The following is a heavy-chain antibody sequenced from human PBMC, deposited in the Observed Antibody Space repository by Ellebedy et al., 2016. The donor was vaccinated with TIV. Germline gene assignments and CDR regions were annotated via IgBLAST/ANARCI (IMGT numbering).Heavy chain of an antibody. CDR1: GYTFTSYD. V-gene: IGHV1-8*01. J-gene: IGHJ5*02. CDR2: MNPNSGNT. CDR3: ARGFPDTVTTINWFDP. Sequence: ASVKVSXXASGYTFTSYDINWVRQATGQGLEWMGWMNPNSGNTGYAQKFQGRVTMTRNTSISTAYMELSSLRSEDTAVYYCARGFPDTVTTINWFDPWGQGTLVTVSS. D-gene: IGHD4-17*01.